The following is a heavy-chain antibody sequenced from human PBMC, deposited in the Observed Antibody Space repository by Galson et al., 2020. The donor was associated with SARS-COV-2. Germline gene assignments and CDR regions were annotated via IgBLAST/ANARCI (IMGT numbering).Heavy chain of an antibody. Sequence: GESLKISCAASGFTFSSYAMSWVRQAPGKGLEWVSAISGSGGSTYYADSVKGRFTISRDNSKNTLYLQMNSLRAEDTAVYYCAKRGNYDSSGYYYYYGMDVWGQGTTVTVSS. CDR3: AKRGNYDSSGYYYYYGMDV. J-gene: IGHJ6*02. CDR2: ISGSGGST. D-gene: IGHD3-22*01. V-gene: IGHV3-23*01. CDR1: GFTFSSYA.